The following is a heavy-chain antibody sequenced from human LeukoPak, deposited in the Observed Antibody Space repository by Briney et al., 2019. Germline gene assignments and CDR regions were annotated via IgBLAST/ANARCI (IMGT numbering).Heavy chain of an antibody. CDR3: ARTSLWFGELLVDY. CDR2: IYYNGNT. D-gene: IGHD3-10*01. Sequence: PSETLSLTCTVSDDSISSSSYYWGWIRQPPGKGLEWIGTIYYNGNTYYHNPSLKSRVSISVDKSKNQFSLKLTSVTAADTAVYYCARTSLWFGELLVDYWGQGTLVTVSS. CDR1: DDSISSSSYY. J-gene: IGHJ4*02. V-gene: IGHV4-39*01.